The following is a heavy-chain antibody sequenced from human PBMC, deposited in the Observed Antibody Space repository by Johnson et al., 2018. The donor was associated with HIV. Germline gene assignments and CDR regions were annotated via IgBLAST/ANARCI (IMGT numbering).Heavy chain of an antibody. CDR2: ISSGGRTI. CDR3: ARDPGGMDGSFDL. D-gene: IGHD3-16*01. CDR1: GFNFSDHY. Sequence: QVQLVESGGGLVKPGGSLRLSCAASGFNFSDHYMTWIRQAPGKGLEWVSYISSGGRTIYYADSVKGRFTVSSDNAENSLYLQMNSLRTEDTALYYCARDPGGMDGSFDLWGQGTMVTVSS. V-gene: IGHV3-11*01. J-gene: IGHJ3*01.